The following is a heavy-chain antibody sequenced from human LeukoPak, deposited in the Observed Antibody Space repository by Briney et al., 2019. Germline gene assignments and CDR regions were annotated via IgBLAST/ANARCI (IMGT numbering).Heavy chain of an antibody. CDR3: VRETPIAVAGTIYFYFYMDV. Sequence: PGGSLRPSCAASGFTFYDYGMSWVRQAPGKGLEWVSGINWNGGSTTYADSVRGRFTISRDNAKNSLYLQMSSLRAEDTALYYCVRETPIAVAGTIYFYFYMDVWGKGTTVTVSS. J-gene: IGHJ6*03. CDR1: GFTFYDYG. CDR2: INWNGGST. D-gene: IGHD6-19*01. V-gene: IGHV3-20*04.